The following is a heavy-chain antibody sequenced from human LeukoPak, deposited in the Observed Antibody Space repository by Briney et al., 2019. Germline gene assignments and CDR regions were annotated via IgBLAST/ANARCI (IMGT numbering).Heavy chain of an antibody. D-gene: IGHD3-22*01. Sequence: SETLSLTCTVSGGSISSGGYYWSWIRQPPGKGLEWIGYIYHSGSTNYNPSLKSRVTISVDTSKNQFSLKPSSVTAADTAVYYCARSRHTYYYDSSGYSNFDYWGQGTLVTVSS. CDR2: IYHSGST. CDR1: GGSISSGGYY. V-gene: IGHV4-61*08. J-gene: IGHJ4*02. CDR3: ARSRHTYYYDSSGYSNFDY.